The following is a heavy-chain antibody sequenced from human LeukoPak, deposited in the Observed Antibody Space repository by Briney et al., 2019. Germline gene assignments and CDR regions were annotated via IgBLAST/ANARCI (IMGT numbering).Heavy chain of an antibody. D-gene: IGHD3-3*01. CDR3: ARDNYDFWSFHWSDP. Sequence: GGSLRLSCAASGFTFSSYGMHWVRQAPGKGLEWVAVIWYDGSNKYYADSVKGRFTISRDNSKNTLYLQMNSLRAEDTAVYYCARDNYDFWSFHWSDPWGQGTLVTVSS. J-gene: IGHJ5*02. V-gene: IGHV3-33*01. CDR1: GFTFSSYG. CDR2: IWYDGSNK.